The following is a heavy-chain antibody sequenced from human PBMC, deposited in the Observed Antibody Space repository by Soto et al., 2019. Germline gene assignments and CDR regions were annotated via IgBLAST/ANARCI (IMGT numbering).Heavy chain of an antibody. CDR3: AKFQMEKPVGYYYNGMDV. J-gene: IGHJ6*02. CDR2: INPNSGGT. V-gene: IGHV1-2*04. Sequence: ASGKVSCKASGDTFTGYYMHWVRQAPGQGLEWMGWINPNSGGTNYAQKFQGWVTMTRDTSISTAYMELSRLRSDDTAVYYGAKFQMEKPVGYYYNGMDVWGQGTAVTVSS. D-gene: IGHD2-15*01. CDR1: GDTFTGYY.